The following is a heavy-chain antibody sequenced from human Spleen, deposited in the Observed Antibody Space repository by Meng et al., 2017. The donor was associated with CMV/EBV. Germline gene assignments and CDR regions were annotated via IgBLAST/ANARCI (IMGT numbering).Heavy chain of an antibody. V-gene: IGHV3-11*01. D-gene: IGHD2-2*01. CDR2: ISSSGSSR. J-gene: IGHJ6*02. CDR1: GLTLSDSY. CDR3: ATHHCGSTSCPPNYYYYGINV. Sequence: GESLKISCAISGLTLSDSYMSWIRQAPGKGLEWLSYISSSGSSRYYADSVKGRFTVSRDNAKKSLYLQMNSLRAEDAAVYFCATHHCGSTSCPPNYYYYGINVWGQGTTVTVSS.